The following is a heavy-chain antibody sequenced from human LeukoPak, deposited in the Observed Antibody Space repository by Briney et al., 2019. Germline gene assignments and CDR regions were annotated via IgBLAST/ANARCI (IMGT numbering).Heavy chain of an antibody. V-gene: IGHV3-21*01. Sequence: NPGGSLRLSCAASGFTFSSYSMNWVRQGPGKGLEWVSSISGSSTYIDYADSVEGRFTISRDNAKNALYLQMDSPRAEDTAVYYCARDHSSGRYFDFWGQGTLVTVSS. J-gene: IGHJ4*02. CDR2: ISGSSTYI. D-gene: IGHD3-22*01. CDR3: ARDHSSGRYFDF. CDR1: GFTFSSYS.